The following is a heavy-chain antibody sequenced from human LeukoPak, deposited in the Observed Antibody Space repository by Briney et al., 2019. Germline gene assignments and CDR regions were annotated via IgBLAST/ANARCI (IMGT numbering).Heavy chain of an antibody. D-gene: IGHD2-2*01. J-gene: IGHJ6*03. Sequence: ASVKVSCKASGGTFSSYAISWVRQAPGQGLEWMGGIIPIFGTANYAQKFQGRVTITTDESTSTAYMELSSLRSEDTAVYYCARVGCSSTSCYLERLRYVNPDDYYYYMDVWGKGTTVTVSS. V-gene: IGHV1-69*05. CDR3: ARVGCSSTSCYLERLRYVNPDDYYYYMDV. CDR2: IIPIFGTA. CDR1: GGTFSSYA.